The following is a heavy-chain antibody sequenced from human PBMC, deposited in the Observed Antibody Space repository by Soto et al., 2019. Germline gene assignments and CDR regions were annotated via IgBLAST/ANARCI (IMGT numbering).Heavy chain of an antibody. J-gene: IGHJ4*02. D-gene: IGHD2-15*01. Sequence: QLQLQESGPGLAKPSDTLSLTCSVSNDSIAKTTYYWAWVRQTPGKGLEWIGSIYYAGNTYYNPSLQSRVTISVDASRKQFYLELLSVTAADSAVYYCATVPYYGSGGDGPYYFDHWGQGTLVTVSS. CDR1: NDSIAKTTYY. CDR3: ATVPYYGSGGDGPYYFDH. V-gene: IGHV4-39*01. CDR2: IYYAGNT.